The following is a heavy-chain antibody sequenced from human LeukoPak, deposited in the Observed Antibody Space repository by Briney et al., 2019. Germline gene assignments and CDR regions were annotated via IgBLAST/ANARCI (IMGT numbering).Heavy chain of an antibody. CDR1: GYSISSGYY. V-gene: IGHV4-38-2*01. J-gene: IGHJ4*02. CDR2: IFHSGIT. CDR3: ARVRSRSLDY. Sequence: SETLSLTCVASGYSISSGYYWGWIRQPPGKGLEWIGSIFHSGITYYIPSLKSRVTISVDTSKNQFSLKLSSVTAADTAVYYCARVRSRSLDYWGQGTLVTVSS.